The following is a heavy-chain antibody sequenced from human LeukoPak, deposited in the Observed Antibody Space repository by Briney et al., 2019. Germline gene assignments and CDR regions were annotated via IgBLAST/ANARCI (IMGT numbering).Heavy chain of an antibody. Sequence: GGSLRLSCAASGFTFSCYSMNWVRHAPGKGLEWVSSISSSSSYIYYADSVKGRFTISRDNAKNSLYLQMNSLRAEDTAVYYCARDSLWSDNYYWGQGTLVTVSS. V-gene: IGHV3-21*01. CDR2: ISSSSSYI. D-gene: IGHD3-3*01. CDR1: GFTFSCYS. CDR3: ARDSLWSDNYY. J-gene: IGHJ4*02.